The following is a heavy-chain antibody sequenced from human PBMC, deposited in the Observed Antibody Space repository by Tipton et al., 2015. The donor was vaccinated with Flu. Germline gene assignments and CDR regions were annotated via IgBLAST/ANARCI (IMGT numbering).Heavy chain of an antibody. Sequence: TLSLTCTVSGGSISSGHYYWTWIRQPPGKGLEWIGYIYYDGSTYYNPSLDSRVAMSIDTSKNQFSLNLRSVTAADTAVYYCARRDYSNYVSEPKNWFDPWGHGTLVTVSS. D-gene: IGHD4-11*01. CDR3: ARRDYSNYVSEPKNWFDP. CDR1: GGSISSGHYY. CDR2: IYYDGST. V-gene: IGHV4-30-4*01. J-gene: IGHJ5*02.